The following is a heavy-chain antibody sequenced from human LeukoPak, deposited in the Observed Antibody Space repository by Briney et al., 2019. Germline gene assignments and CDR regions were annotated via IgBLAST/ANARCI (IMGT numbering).Heavy chain of an antibody. CDR3: ARVPYYDFWSGYYGFDP. V-gene: IGHV4-30-2*01. CDR2: FHHTVGI. CDR1: GGSISHVAYS. D-gene: IGHD3-3*01. J-gene: IGHJ5*02. Sequence: PSQTLSLTCTVSGGSISHVAYSWSWIRQPPGEGLEWIGLFHHTVGIDYKPSLKSRVTISGDRTKNQLSLTLTSVTAADTAVYYCARVPYYDFWSGYYGFDPWGQGTLVTVSS.